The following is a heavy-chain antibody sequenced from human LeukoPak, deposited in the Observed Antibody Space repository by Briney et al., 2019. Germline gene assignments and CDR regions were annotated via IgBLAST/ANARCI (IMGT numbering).Heavy chain of an antibody. CDR2: IYYSGST. CDR3: ARRLRGDLDAFDI. V-gene: IGHV4-59*01. D-gene: IGHD2-21*01. J-gene: IGHJ3*02. Sequence: PSESLSLTCTVSGVSISSYYWSWIRQPPGKGLEWIGYIYYSGSTNYNPSLKSRVAMSVDTSKNQFSLKLSSVTAADTAVYYCARRLRGDLDAFDIWGQGTMVTVSS. CDR1: GVSISSYY.